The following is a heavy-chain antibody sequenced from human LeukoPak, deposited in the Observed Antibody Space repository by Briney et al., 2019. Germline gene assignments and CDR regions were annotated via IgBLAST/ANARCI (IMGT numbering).Heavy chain of an antibody. Sequence: PSETLSLTCAVYGGSFSGYYWSWIRQPPGKGLEWIGSIYYSGSTYYNPSLKSRVTISVDTSKNQFSLKLNSVTATDTAVYYCARHYGPWGQGTLVTVSS. V-gene: IGHV4-34*01. J-gene: IGHJ4*02. CDR2: IYYSGST. CDR1: GGSFSGYY. CDR3: ARHYGP. D-gene: IGHD3-16*01.